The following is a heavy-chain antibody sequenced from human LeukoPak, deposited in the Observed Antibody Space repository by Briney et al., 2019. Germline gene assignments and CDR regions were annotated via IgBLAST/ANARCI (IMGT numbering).Heavy chain of an antibody. D-gene: IGHD4-11*01. V-gene: IGHV3-23*01. CDR2: ISGSGDST. CDR1: GFTFSNYG. CDR3: TRGTPTTRDFDY. Sequence: GGSLRLSCAASGFTFSNYGMTWVRQAPGKGLEWVSAISGSGDSTYYADSVKGRFTISRDNSKNTLYLQMNSLRAEDTAVYYCTRGTPTTRDFDYWGQGTLVTVSS. J-gene: IGHJ4*02.